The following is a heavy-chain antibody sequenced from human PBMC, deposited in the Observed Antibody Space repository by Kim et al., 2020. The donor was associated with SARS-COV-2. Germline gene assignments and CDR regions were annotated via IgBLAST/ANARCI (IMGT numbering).Heavy chain of an antibody. D-gene: IGHD3-22*01. CDR3: TSQVDPRYYYDSSGPNGMDV. Sequence: GGSLRLSCTASGFTFGDYAMSWFRQAPGKVLEWVGFIRSKAYGGTTEYAASVKGRFTISRDDSKSIAYLQMNSLKTEDTAVYYCTSQVDPRYYYDSSGPNGMDVWGQGTTVTVYS. V-gene: IGHV3-49*03. J-gene: IGHJ6*02. CDR2: IRSKAYGGTT. CDR1: GFTFGDYA.